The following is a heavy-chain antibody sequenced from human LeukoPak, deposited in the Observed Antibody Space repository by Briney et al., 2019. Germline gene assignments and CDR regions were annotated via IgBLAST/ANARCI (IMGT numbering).Heavy chain of an antibody. Sequence: PGRSLRLSCAVSGFTFSSYGMHWVRQAPGKGLEWVAVISYDGSNKYYADSVKGRFTISRDNSKNTLYLQMNSLRAEDTAVYYCAKIGELDYDFWSGYLLGDYWGQGTLVTVSS. CDR2: ISYDGSNK. J-gene: IGHJ4*02. CDR1: GFTFSSYG. CDR3: AKIGELDYDFWSGYLLGDY. V-gene: IGHV3-30*18. D-gene: IGHD3-3*01.